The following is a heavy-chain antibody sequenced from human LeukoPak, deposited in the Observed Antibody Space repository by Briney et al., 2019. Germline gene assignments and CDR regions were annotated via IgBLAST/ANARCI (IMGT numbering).Heavy chain of an antibody. J-gene: IGHJ4*02. CDR2: IQQDGSER. Sequence: GGSLRLSCAASGFTFSDYWMSWVRQAPGKGLEWVANIQQDGSERYYVDSVKGRFTISRDNAKNSLYLQMNSLRAEDTAVYYCARDKVVGATYFDYWGQGTLVTVSS. D-gene: IGHD1-26*01. CDR1: GFTFSDYW. CDR3: ARDKVVGATYFDY. V-gene: IGHV3-7*01.